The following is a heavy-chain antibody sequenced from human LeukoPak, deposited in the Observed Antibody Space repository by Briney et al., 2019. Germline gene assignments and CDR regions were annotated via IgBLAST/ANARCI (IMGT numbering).Heavy chain of an antibody. V-gene: IGHV3-30*02. CDR1: GFTFNSYG. Sequence: AGGSLRLSCAASGFTFNSYGMHWVRQAPGKGLEWVAFIRYDGSKSYFADSVKGRFALSRDNSKNTLYLQMNSLRAEDTAVYYCAKDVNGGNDYWGQGTLVTVSS. J-gene: IGHJ4*02. D-gene: IGHD4-23*01. CDR2: IRYDGSKS. CDR3: AKDVNGGNDY.